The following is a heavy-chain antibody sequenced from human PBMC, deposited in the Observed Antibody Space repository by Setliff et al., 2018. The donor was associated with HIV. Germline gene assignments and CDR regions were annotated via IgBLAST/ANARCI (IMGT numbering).Heavy chain of an antibody. D-gene: IGHD6-19*01. V-gene: IGHV3-11*05. CDR1: GFSSNDYY. CDR3: ARDLSGWNYFDL. J-gene: IGHJ4*02. CDR2: ISDSSTYT. Sequence: GGSLRLSCAASGFSSNDYYMSWVRQAPGKGLEWLSYISDSSTYTHYADSVKGRFTVSRDNAKSSLFLQMNSLRAEDTAVYYCARDLSGWNYFDLWGQGTLVTVSS.